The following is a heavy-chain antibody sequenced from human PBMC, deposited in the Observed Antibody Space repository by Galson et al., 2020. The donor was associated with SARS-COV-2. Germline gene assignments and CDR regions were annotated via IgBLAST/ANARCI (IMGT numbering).Heavy chain of an antibody. CDR2: ISYDGSNK. CDR3: ARSRGGSYPPIFDY. J-gene: IGHJ4*02. D-gene: IGHD1-26*01. Sequence: GESLKISCAASGFTFSSYAMHWVRQAPGKGLEWVAVISYDGSNKYYADSVKGRFTISRDNSKNTLYLQMNSLRAEDTAVYYCARSRGGSYPPIFDYWGQGTLVTVSS. CDR1: GFTFSSYA. V-gene: IGHV3-30*04.